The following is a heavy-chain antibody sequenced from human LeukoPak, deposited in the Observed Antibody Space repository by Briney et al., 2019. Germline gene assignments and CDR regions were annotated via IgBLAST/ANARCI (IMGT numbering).Heavy chain of an antibody. CDR3: ARDSSGWYSWFDP. CDR2: INPNSGGT. V-gene: IGHV1-2*02. D-gene: IGHD6-19*01. J-gene: IGHJ5*02. CDR1: GYTFTGYY. Sequence: GASVKVSCKASGYTFTGYYMHWVRQAPGQGLEWMGWINPNSGGTNYAQKLQGRVTMTTDTSTSTAYMELRSLRSDDTAVYYCARDSSGWYSWFDPWGQGTLVTVSS.